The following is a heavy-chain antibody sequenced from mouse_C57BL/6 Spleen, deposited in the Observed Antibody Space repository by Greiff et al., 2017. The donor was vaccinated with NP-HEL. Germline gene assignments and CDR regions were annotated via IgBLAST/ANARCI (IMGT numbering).Heavy chain of an antibody. CDR3: TTGSSSRYFDY. CDR1: GFNIKDDY. Sequence: EVQLQQSGAELVRPGASVKLSCTASGFNIKDDYMHWVKQRPEQGLEWIGWIDPENGDTEYASKFQGKATITADTSSNTAYLQLSSLTSEDTAVYYCTTGSSSRYFDYWGQGTTLTVSS. D-gene: IGHD1-1*01. J-gene: IGHJ2*01. V-gene: IGHV14-4*01. CDR2: IDPENGDT.